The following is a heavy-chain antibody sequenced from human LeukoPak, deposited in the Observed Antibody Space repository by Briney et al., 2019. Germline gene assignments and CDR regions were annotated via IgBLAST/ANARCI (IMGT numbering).Heavy chain of an antibody. V-gene: IGHV3-7*01. D-gene: IGHD3-22*01. J-gene: IGHJ4*02. CDR1: GFTISSYN. CDR2: IKQDGSEK. Sequence: GGSLRLSCAASGFTISSYNMNWVRQAPGKGLEWVANIKQDGSEKYYVDSVKGRFTISRDNAKNSLYLQMNSLRAEDTAVYYCARDSWHPDNYYDSSRRSEPDYWGQGTLVTVSS. CDR3: ARDSWHPDNYYDSSRRSEPDY.